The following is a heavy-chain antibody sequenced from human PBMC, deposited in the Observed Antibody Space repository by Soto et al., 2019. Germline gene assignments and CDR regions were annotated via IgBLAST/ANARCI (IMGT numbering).Heavy chain of an antibody. D-gene: IGHD6-19*01. CDR1: GFSFSNYA. CDR2: ISGSGGTT. CDR3: AKESRWLAPSPFDY. V-gene: IGHV3-23*01. J-gene: IGHJ4*02. Sequence: EVQLLESGGGLVQPGGSLRLSCAASGFSFSNYAMSWVRQAPGKGLEWVAAISGSGGTTYYADSVKGRFTISRDNSKNTLYLQMNSLRAEVTAVYYCAKESRWLAPSPFDYWGQGTLVTVSS.